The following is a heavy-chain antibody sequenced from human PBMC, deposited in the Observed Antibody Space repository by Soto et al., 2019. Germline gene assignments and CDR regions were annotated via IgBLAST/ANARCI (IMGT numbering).Heavy chain of an antibody. Sequence: QVQLQQWGAGLLKPSETLSLTCAVYGGSFSGYYWSWIRQPPGKGLEWIGEINHSGSTNYNPSRKSRVTRSVDTSKNQFSLKLSSVTAADTAVYYCARGGSIFGVVIKYYYYYGMDVWGQVTTVTVSS. J-gene: IGHJ6*02. CDR3: ARGGSIFGVVIKYYYYYGMDV. D-gene: IGHD3-3*01. CDR2: INHSGST. V-gene: IGHV4-34*01. CDR1: GGSFSGYY.